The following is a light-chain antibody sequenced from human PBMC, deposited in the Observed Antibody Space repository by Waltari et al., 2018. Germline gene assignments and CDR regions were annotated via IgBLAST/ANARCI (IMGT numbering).Light chain of an antibody. CDR3: QQSYTTPYT. V-gene: IGKV1-39*01. CDR2: AAS. CDR1: QSISNY. Sequence: DIQMTQSPYSLYASVVDRVTIPCRASQSISNYLNWSQQKPGKAPKLLSFAASSLQSGVPSRFSGSGSGTDFTLTISSLQPEHFATYYCQQSYTTPYTFGQGTKLEI. J-gene: IGKJ2*01.